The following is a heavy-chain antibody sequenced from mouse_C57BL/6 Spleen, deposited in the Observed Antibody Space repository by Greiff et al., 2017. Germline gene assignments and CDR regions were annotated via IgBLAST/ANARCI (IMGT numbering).Heavy chain of an antibody. Sequence: DVHLVESGGGLVKPGGSLKLSCAASGFTFSDYGMHWVRQAPEKGLEWVAYISSGSSTIYYADTVKGRFTISRDNAKNTLFLQMPSLRSEDTAMYYCARDYSNPYYAMDYWGQGTSVTVSS. CDR3: ARDYSNPYYAMDY. D-gene: IGHD2-5*01. CDR1: GFTFSDYG. V-gene: IGHV5-17*01. CDR2: ISSGSSTI. J-gene: IGHJ4*01.